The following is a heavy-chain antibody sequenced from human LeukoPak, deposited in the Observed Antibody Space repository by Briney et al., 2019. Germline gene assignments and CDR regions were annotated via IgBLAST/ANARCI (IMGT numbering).Heavy chain of an antibody. Sequence: GASVKVSCKASGYTFTSYGISWVRQAPGQGLEWMGWISAYNGNTNYAQKLQGRVTMTTDTSTSTAYMELRCLRSDDTAVYYCARASDRVTIFGVVIPRFDPWGQGTLVTVSS. J-gene: IGHJ5*02. V-gene: IGHV1-18*01. CDR2: ISAYNGNT. CDR3: ARASDRVTIFGVVIPRFDP. D-gene: IGHD3-3*01. CDR1: GYTFTSYG.